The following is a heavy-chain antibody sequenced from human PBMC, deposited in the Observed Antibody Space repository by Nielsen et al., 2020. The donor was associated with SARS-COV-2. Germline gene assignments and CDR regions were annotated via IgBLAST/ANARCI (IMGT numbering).Heavy chain of an antibody. Sequence: GGSLRLSCAASGFTFSSYAMHWVRQAPGKGLEWVAVISYDGSNKYYADSVKGRFTISRDNSKNTLYLQMNSLRAEDTAVYYCARETKYYYDFWFDPWGQGTLVTVSS. V-gene: IGHV3-30-3*01. CDR1: GFTFSSYA. CDR3: ARETKYYYDFWFDP. D-gene: IGHD3-22*01. CDR2: ISYDGSNK. J-gene: IGHJ5*02.